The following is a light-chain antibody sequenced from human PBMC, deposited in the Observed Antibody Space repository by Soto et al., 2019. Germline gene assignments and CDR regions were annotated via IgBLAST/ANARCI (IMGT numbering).Light chain of an antibody. CDR2: EVT. V-gene: IGLV2-23*02. CDR1: SSDVGTYNV. CDR3: CSYVGSSTWV. Sequence: QSVLTQPASVSGSPGQSITISCTGTSSDVGTYNVVSWYQQHPGKVPKLMIYEVTKRPSGVSNRFSGSKSGNTASLTISGLRAEDEADYYCCSYVGSSTWVFGGGTKLTVL. J-gene: IGLJ3*02.